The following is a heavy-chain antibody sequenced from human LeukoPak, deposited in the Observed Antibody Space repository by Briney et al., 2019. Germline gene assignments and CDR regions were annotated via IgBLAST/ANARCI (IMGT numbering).Heavy chain of an antibody. CDR2: IFYSGTT. J-gene: IGHJ4*02. Sequence: PSETLSLTCTVSGGSITNTSYFWGWIRQPPGKGLEWVGGIFYSGTTYYNPSLKSRVTISVDTSKNQFSLKLSSVTAADTAVYYCARVSMITFGGRAPFDYWGQGTLVTVSP. D-gene: IGHD3-16*01. CDR3: ARVSMITFGGRAPFDY. CDR1: GGSITNTSYF. V-gene: IGHV4-39*01.